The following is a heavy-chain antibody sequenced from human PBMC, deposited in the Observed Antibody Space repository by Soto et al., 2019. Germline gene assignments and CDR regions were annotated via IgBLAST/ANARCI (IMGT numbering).Heavy chain of an antibody. CDR2: IKSKTDGGTT. V-gene: IGHV3-15*01. CDR3: TTDGIVPADFDWLLWSWFDP. J-gene: IGHJ5*02. D-gene: IGHD3-9*01. CDR1: GFTFSNAW. Sequence: EVQLVESGGGLVKPGGSLRLSCAASGFTFSNAWMSWVRQAPGKGLEWVGRIKSKTDGGTTDYAAPVKGRFTISRDDSKNTLYLQMNSLKTEDTAVYYLTTDGIVPADFDWLLWSWFDPWGQGTLVTVSS.